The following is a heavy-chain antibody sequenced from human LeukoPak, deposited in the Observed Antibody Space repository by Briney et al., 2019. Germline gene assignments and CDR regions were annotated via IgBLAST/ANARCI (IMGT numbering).Heavy chain of an antibody. CDR1: GGSINNYY. CDR3: AREFWNYRSGNLQAFHI. CDR2: IYYSGST. Sequence: SETLSLTCTVSGGSINNYYWSWIRQPPGKGLEWIGSIYYSGSTNYSPSLKSRVTISLDTSKNQFSLKLTSVTAADTAVYYCAREFWNYRSGNLQAFHIWGQGTMVTVSS. D-gene: IGHD3-10*01. J-gene: IGHJ3*02. V-gene: IGHV4-59*01.